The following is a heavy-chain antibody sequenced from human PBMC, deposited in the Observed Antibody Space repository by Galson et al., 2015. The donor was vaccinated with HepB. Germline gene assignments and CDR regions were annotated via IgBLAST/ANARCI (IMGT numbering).Heavy chain of an antibody. D-gene: IGHD3-3*01. V-gene: IGHV3-23*01. CDR1: GFTFSSYA. CDR2: ISGSGGST. CDR3: VKGQTLRFLEWLLFDY. J-gene: IGHJ4*02. Sequence: SLRLSCAASGFTFSSYAMSWVRQAPGKGLEWVSAISGSGGSTYYADSVKGRLTTSRDNSKNTLYLQMNSLRAEDTAVYYCVKGQTLRFLEWLLFDYWGQGTLVTVSS.